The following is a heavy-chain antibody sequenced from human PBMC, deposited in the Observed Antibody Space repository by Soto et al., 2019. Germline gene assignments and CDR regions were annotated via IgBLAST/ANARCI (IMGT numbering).Heavy chain of an antibody. J-gene: IGHJ5*01. D-gene: IGHD2-15*01. CDR3: PTLVVPGAPLTS. V-gene: IGHV3-74*01. CDR1: GFTFSTYW. CDR2: IKTDGSIT. Sequence: PGGSLRLSCVASGFTFSTYWMHWVRQAPGKGLVWVSRIKTDGSITNYADSVKGRFTTSRDNTKNTVYLQMSSLRGEDTAVYYYPTLVVPGAPLTSWGRGPRVTVSS.